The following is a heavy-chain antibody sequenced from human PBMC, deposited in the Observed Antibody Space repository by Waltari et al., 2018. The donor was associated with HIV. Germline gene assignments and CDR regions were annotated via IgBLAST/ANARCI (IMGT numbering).Heavy chain of an antibody. V-gene: IGHV1-24*01. CDR1: DYTFTELT. D-gene: IGHD3-10*01. CDR2: VYPQHGET. CDR3: ATDAGDLRFGAFDV. Sequence: QVQLVQSGAEVKKPGASVKVSCKVSDYTFTELTIQGVRQAAGKGLEGMGSVYPQHGETIYADEFQGRVSMTGDTSANTTSMEPRSLRSGDTAVYYCATDAGDLRFGAFDVWGQGTVVTVSS. J-gene: IGHJ3*01.